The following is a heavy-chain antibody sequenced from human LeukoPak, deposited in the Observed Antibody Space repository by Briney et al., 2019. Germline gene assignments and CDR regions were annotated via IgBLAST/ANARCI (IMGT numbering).Heavy chain of an antibody. Sequence: GGSLRLSCLGSGYTFGDYGLSWFRQAPGRGLEWVAFIRTKTYGGTTEYAACVKGRFTISRDDPKNIAYIQMNSLKIEDTAVYYCTRDGYMFGGFDVWGRGALVSVSS. CDR2: IRTKTYGGTT. CDR3: TRDGYMFGGFDV. V-gene: IGHV3-49*03. J-gene: IGHJ2*01. D-gene: IGHD3-16*01. CDR1: GYTFGDYG.